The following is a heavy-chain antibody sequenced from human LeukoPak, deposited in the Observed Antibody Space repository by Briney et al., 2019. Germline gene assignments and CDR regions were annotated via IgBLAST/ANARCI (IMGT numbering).Heavy chain of an antibody. CDR1: GGSISSSSYY. Sequence: SETLSLTCTVSGGSISSSSYYWGWIRQPPGKGLEWIGSIYYSGSTYYNPSLKSRVTISVDTSKTQFSLKLSSVTAADTAVYYCARLGQLPLFALRLYNWFDPWGQGTLVTVSS. J-gene: IGHJ5*02. V-gene: IGHV4-39*01. D-gene: IGHD2-2*01. CDR3: ARLGQLPLFALRLYNWFDP. CDR2: IYYSGST.